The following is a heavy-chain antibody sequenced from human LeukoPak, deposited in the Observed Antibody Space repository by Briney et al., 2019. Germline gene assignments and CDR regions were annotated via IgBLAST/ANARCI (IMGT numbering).Heavy chain of an antibody. CDR2: ISGSGGST. CDR1: GLIFSSVA. J-gene: IGHJ4*02. CDR3: AKWAAAGTG. D-gene: IGHD6-13*01. Sequence: GGSLRLPWAVSGLIFSSVALRWVRQAPGKGMEWVSAISGSGGSTYYADSVKGRFTISRDNSKNTLYLQMNSLRAEDTAVYYCAKWAAAGTGWGQGTLVTVSS. V-gene: IGHV3-23*01.